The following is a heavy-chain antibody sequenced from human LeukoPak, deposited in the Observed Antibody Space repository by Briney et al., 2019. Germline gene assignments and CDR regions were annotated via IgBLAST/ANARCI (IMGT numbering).Heavy chain of an antibody. Sequence: GGSLRLSCTASGFTFSSSAMDWVRQAPGKGLEWVAVISYDGSNKYYADSVKGRFTISRDNSKNTLYLQMNSLRAEDTAVYYCAREDRLSPYYYYMDVWGKGTTVTVSS. CDR2: ISYDGSNK. J-gene: IGHJ6*03. CDR1: GFTFSSSA. V-gene: IGHV3-30*04. D-gene: IGHD3-16*01. CDR3: AREDRLSPYYYYMDV.